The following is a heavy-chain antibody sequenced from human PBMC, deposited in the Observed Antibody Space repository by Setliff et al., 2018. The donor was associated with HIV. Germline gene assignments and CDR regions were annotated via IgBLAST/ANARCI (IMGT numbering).Heavy chain of an antibody. CDR1: GFSLSPRGMS. CDR2: IDWDDAK. J-gene: IGHJ4*02. CDR3: ARGSESLTYFDN. Sequence: SGPTLVNPTQTLTLTCTFSGFSLSPRGMSVSWIRQPPGKALEWLARIDWDDAKYYSTSLKTRLTISKDTSKNQVVLTMTNMDPVDTATYYCARGSESLTYFDNLGLGTLVTVSS. D-gene: IGHD3-10*01. V-gene: IGHV2-70*11.